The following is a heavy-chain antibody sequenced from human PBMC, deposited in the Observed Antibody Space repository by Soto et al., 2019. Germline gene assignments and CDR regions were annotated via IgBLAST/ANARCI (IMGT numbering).Heavy chain of an antibody. V-gene: IGHV1-8*01. CDR2: MYPNSGNA. CDR1: GYTFTSYD. Sequence: QVQLVQSGAEVKKPGASVKVSCKASGYTFTSYDINWVRQATGQGLEWMGWMYPNSGNAGYAQRFQGRVTMTWNTSISTAYMDLSSLRSEDTAVYYCARSQRRTSAAGAGDYWGQGTLVTVSS. D-gene: IGHD6-13*01. CDR3: ARSQRRTSAAGAGDY. J-gene: IGHJ4*02.